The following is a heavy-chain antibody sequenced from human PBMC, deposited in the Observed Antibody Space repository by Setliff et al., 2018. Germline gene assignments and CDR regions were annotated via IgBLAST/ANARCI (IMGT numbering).Heavy chain of an antibody. CDR1: GFTFSNYA. V-gene: IGHV3-23*01. CDR2: ISASGDTT. CDR3: AKNHDSSGYYSYFQH. J-gene: IGHJ1*01. D-gene: IGHD3-22*01. Sequence: GGSLRLSCAASGFTFSNYAMSWVRQAPGKGLEWVSIISASGDTTYYADSVKGRFTISRDNSKNTLYLQMNSLRAEDTAVYYCAKNHDSSGYYSYFQHWGQGTLVTVSS.